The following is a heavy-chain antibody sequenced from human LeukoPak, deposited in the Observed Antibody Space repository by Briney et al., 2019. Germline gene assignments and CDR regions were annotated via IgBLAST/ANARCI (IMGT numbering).Heavy chain of an antibody. D-gene: IGHD6-13*01. J-gene: IGHJ4*02. CDR3: ARDGTAAGLYFDL. CDR1: GFTFSDYW. Sequence: PGGSLRLSCAVSGFTFSDYWMNWVRQAPGKGLEGVASIRQVGGEKSYVDSVKGRLTISRDNTKHSLYLQMSSLRAEDTGVYYCARDGTAAGLYFDLWGQGTLVTVSS. CDR2: IRQVGGEK. V-gene: IGHV3-7*01.